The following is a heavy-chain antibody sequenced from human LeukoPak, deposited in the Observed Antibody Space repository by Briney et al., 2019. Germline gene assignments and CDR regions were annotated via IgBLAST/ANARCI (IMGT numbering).Heavy chain of an antibody. CDR1: GFTFSSYA. CDR3: ARGTIPASYFDY. Sequence: GRSLRLSCAASGFTFSSYAMHWVRQAPGKGLEWVAVISYDGSNKYYADSVKGRFTISRDNAKNSLYLQMNSLRAEDMALYYCARGTIPASYFDYWGQGTLVTVSS. CDR2: ISYDGSNK. J-gene: IGHJ4*02. D-gene: IGHD1/OR15-1a*01. V-gene: IGHV3-30-3*01.